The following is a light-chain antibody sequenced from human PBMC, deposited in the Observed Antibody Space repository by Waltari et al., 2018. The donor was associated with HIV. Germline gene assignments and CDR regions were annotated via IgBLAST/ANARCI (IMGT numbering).Light chain of an antibody. CDR2: GDT. CDR3: QSYDSSLSGLWV. V-gene: IGLV1-40*01. Sequence: SVLTQPPSVSGAPGQWVSISCTGNNSNIGAGYDVHWYLHSPGTAPTLVIYGDTIRPSGVPDRFSGSRSGNSVTLDIAGLRAEDEADYFCQSYDSSLSGLWVFGAGTKLTVL. CDR1: NSNIGAGYD. J-gene: IGLJ3*02.